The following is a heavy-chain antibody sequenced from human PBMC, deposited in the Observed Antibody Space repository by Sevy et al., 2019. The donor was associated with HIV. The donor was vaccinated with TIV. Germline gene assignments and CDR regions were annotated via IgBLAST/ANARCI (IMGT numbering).Heavy chain of an antibody. V-gene: IGHV3-11*01. D-gene: IGHD3-16*01. J-gene: IGHJ6*02. CDR3: ARDHVKDRDLGDYYYFAMDV. Sequence: GGSLRLSCAGSGFALSDYYMSWIRQAPGKGLEWLSYISDGDDAIYYADSVKGRFTISRDNAKNSLFLQMNSLRVEDTAVYYCARDHVKDRDLGDYYYFAMDVWGQGTTVTVSS. CDR1: GFALSDYY. CDR2: ISDGDDAI.